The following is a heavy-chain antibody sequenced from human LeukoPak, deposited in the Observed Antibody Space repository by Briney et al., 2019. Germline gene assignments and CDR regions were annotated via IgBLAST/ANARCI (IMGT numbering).Heavy chain of an antibody. CDR2: IIPIFGTA. D-gene: IGHD7-27*01. CDR3: ARGGPLGYYFDY. Sequence: ASVKVSCXASGGTFSSYAISWVRQAPGQGLEWMGRIIPIFGTADYAQKFQGRVTITTDESTSTAYMELSSLRSEDTAVYYCARGGPLGYYFDYWGQGTLVTVSS. V-gene: IGHV1-69*05. CDR1: GGTFSSYA. J-gene: IGHJ4*02.